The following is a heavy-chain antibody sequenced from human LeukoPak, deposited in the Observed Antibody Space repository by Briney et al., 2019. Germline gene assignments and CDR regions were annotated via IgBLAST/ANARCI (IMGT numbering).Heavy chain of an antibody. J-gene: IGHJ1*01. CDR2: ISANAAST. V-gene: IGHV3-23*01. CDR3: ARDDYGDYKYFQH. Sequence: QPGRSLRLSCAASGFTFSSYAMHWVRQAPGKGLECVSAISANAASTYYADSVRGRFTISRDNSKNTLYLQMNSLRAEDTAVYYCARDDYGDYKYFQHWGQGTLVTVSS. CDR1: GFTFSSYA. D-gene: IGHD4-17*01.